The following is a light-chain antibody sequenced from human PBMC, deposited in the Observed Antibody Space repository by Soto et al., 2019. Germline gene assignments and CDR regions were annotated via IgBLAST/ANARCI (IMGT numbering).Light chain of an antibody. Sequence: EIVMTQSPATLSVSPGERATLSCRASQSVGSNLAWYQQKPGQAPRLLIYGASTRATGIPARFSGSGSGTEFTLTISSLQSEDFAVYYCQQYNTWPLTWTFGQGTKVEIK. V-gene: IGKV3-15*01. CDR2: GAS. CDR3: QQYNTWPLTWT. CDR1: QSVGSN. J-gene: IGKJ1*01.